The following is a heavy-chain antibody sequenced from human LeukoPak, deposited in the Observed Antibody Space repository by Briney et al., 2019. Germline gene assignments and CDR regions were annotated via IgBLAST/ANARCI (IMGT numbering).Heavy chain of an antibody. D-gene: IGHD3-10*01. CDR1: GGSISSSSYY. V-gene: IGHV4-39*07. CDR2: IYYSGST. Sequence: PSETLSLTCTVSGGSISSSSYYWGWIRQPPGKGLEWIGSIYYSGSTYYNPSLKSRVTISVDRSKNQFSLKLSSVTAADTAVYYCARAPLLWFGELFCYFDYWGQGTLVTVSS. J-gene: IGHJ4*02. CDR3: ARAPLLWFGELFCYFDY.